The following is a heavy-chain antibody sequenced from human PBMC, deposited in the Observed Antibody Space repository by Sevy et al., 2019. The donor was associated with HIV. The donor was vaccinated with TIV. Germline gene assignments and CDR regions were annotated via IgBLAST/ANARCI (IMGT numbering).Heavy chain of an antibody. CDR3: ASDRAGRDGYNYTDY. CDR2: ISSSSSYI. D-gene: IGHD5-12*01. CDR1: GFTFSSYA. V-gene: IGHV3-21*01. Sequence: GGSLRLSCAASGFTFSSYAMSWVRQAPGKGLEWVSSISSSSSYIYYADSVKGRFTISRDNAKNSLYLQMNSLRAEDTAVYYCASDRAGRDGYNYTDYWGQGTLVTVSS. J-gene: IGHJ4*02.